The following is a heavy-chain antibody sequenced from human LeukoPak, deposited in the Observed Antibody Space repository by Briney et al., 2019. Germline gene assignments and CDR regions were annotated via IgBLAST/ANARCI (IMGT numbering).Heavy chain of an antibody. CDR3: AKASLPYSFQH. V-gene: IGHV3-23*01. CDR1: GFTFSSYA. J-gene: IGHJ1*01. CDR2: TSGSGGST. Sequence: GGSLRLSCAASGFTFSSYAMSWVRQAPGKGLEWVSATSGSGGSTYYADSVKGRFTISRDNSKNTLYLQMNSLRAEDTAVYYCAKASLPYSFQHWGQGTLVTVSS. D-gene: IGHD5-12*01.